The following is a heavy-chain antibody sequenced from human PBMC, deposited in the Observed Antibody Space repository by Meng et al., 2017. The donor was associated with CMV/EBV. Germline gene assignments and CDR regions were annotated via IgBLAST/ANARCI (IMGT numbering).Heavy chain of an antibody. CDR2: INPNSGGT. CDR3: ARDSGRVLRYFDWVPPSGMDV. J-gene: IGHJ6*02. Sequence: ASVKVSCKASGYTFTGYYMHWVRQAPGQGLEWMGWINPNSGGTNYAQKCQGRVTMTRDTSISTAYMELSRLRSDDTAVYYCARDSGRVLRYFDWVPPSGMDVWGQGTTVTVSS. D-gene: IGHD3-9*01. V-gene: IGHV1-2*02. CDR1: GYTFTGYY.